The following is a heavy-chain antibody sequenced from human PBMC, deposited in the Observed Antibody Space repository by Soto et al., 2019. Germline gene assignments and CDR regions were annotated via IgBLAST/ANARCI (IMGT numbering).Heavy chain of an antibody. V-gene: IGHV4-31*03. CDR1: GGSISSGGYY. J-gene: IGHJ3*02. CDR2: IYYSGST. CDR3: ARDLAISYGDYASDAFDI. D-gene: IGHD4-17*01. Sequence: PSETLSLTCTVSGGSISSGGYYWSWIRQHPGKGLEWIGYIYYSGSTYYNPSLKSRVTISVDTSKNQFSLKLSSVTAADTAVYYCARDLAISYGDYASDAFDIWGQGTMVTVSS.